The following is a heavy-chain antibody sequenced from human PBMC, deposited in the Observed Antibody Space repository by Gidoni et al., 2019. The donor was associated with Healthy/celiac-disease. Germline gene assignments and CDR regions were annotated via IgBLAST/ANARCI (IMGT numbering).Heavy chain of an antibody. CDR2: INHSGST. CDR3: ARGRRQWLARAFDY. CDR1: GGSFSGYY. D-gene: IGHD6-19*01. V-gene: IGHV4-34*01. J-gene: IGHJ4*02. Sequence: QVQLQQWGAGLLKPSETLSLTCAVYGGSFSGYYWSWIRQPPGKGLEWIGEINHSGSTNYNPSLKSRVTISVDTSKNQFSLKLSSVTAADTAGYYCARGRRQWLARAFDYWGQGTLVTVSS.